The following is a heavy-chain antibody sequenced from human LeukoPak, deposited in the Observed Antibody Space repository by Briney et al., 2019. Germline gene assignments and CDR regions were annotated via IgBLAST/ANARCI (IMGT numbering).Heavy chain of an antibody. CDR3: ARAISAGSPITASDC. V-gene: IGHV1-2*02. D-gene: IGHD2-15*01. CDR1: GYTFTAYY. Sequence: ASVKVSCKTSGYTFTAYYMHWVRQAPGQGLEWMRWINPNSDFTNFAQNFQGRVTMTSDTSISTAYMELSRLRSDDTAVYYCARAISAGSPITASDCWGQGTLVTVSS. J-gene: IGHJ4*02. CDR2: INPNSDFT.